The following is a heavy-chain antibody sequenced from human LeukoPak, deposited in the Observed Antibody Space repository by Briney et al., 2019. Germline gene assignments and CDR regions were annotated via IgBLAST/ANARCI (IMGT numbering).Heavy chain of an antibody. D-gene: IGHD4-17*01. CDR1: GGSISSGGYY. Sequence: SQTLSLTCAVSGGSISSGGYYWTWIRQPPGKGLEWIGEINHSGSANYNPSLKSRVTISLDTSKNQFSLKLSSVTAADTAVYYCARGQGTVTTHWGQGTLVTVSS. V-gene: IGHV4-30-2*01. CDR2: INHSGSA. J-gene: IGHJ4*02. CDR3: ARGQGTVTTH.